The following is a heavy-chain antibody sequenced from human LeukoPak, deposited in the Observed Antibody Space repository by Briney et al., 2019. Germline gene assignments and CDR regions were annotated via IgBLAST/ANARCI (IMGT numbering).Heavy chain of an antibody. CDR3: ARDSGNYYYYYMDV. CDR1: GGSISSYY. CDR2: IYTSGST. D-gene: IGHD1-26*01. V-gene: IGHV4-4*07. J-gene: IGHJ6*03. Sequence: PSETLSLTCTVSGGSISSYYWSWIRQPAGKGLEWIGRIYTSGSTNYNPSLKSRATMSVDTSKNQLSLKLSSVTAADTAVYYCARDSGNYYYYYMDVWGKGTTVTVSS.